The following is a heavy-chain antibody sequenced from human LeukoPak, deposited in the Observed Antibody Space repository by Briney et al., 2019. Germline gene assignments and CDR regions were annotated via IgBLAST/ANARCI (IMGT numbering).Heavy chain of an antibody. CDR2: IYYSGST. V-gene: IGHV4-59*01. CDR1: GDSINTYY. Sequence: SETLSLTCTVSGDSINTYYWSWIRRPPGKGLEWIGYIYYSGSTNYNPSLKSRVTLSVDTPKNQFSLKLNSVNDADTAVYYCARHYGPWGQGTLVTVSS. J-gene: IGHJ5*02. D-gene: IGHD3-16*01. CDR3: ARHYGP.